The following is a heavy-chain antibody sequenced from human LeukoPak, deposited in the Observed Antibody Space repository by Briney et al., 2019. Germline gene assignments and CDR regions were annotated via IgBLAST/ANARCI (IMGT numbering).Heavy chain of an antibody. CDR2: IYTSGST. CDR3: ARGGGIGSWYGTNWFDP. Sequence: SETLSLTCTVSGGSISSGSYYWRWIRQPAGKGLEWIGRIYTSGSTNYNPSLKSRVTISVDTSKNQFSLKLSSVTAADTAVYYCARGGGIGSWYGTNWFDPWGQGTLVTVSS. J-gene: IGHJ5*02. D-gene: IGHD6-13*01. V-gene: IGHV4-61*02. CDR1: GGSISSGSYY.